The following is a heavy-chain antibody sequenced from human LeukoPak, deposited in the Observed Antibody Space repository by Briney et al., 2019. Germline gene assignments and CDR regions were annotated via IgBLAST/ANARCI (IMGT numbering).Heavy chain of an antibody. CDR3: ARDNYYDSSGYYFGAFDI. D-gene: IGHD3-22*01. J-gene: IGHJ3*02. CDR2: ISAYNGNT. CDR1: GYTFTSYG. V-gene: IGHV1-18*01. Sequence: ASVKVSCKASGYTFTSYGISWVRQAPGQGLEWMGWISAYNGNTNYAQKLQGRVTMTTDTSTSTAYMELRSLRSDDTAVYYCARDNYYDSSGYYFGAFDIWGQGTMVTVS.